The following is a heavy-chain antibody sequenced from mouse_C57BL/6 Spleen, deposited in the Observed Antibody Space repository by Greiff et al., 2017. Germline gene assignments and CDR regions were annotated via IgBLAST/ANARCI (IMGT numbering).Heavy chain of an antibody. CDR2: IHPNSGST. V-gene: IGHV1-64*01. CDR1: GYTFTSYW. J-gene: IGHJ1*03. Sequence: QVQLQQPGAELVKPGASVKLSCKASGYTFTSYWMHWVKQRPGQGLGWIGLIHPNSGSTNYNKKFKSKATLTVDKSSSTAYMQLSSLTSEDSAVYYCARADYDWYFDVWGTGTTVTVSS. CDR3: ARADYDWYFDV. D-gene: IGHD2-4*01.